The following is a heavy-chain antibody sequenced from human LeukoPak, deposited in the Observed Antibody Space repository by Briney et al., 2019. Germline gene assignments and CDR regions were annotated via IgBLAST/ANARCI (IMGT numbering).Heavy chain of an antibody. Sequence: GGSLRLSCAASGFTFSSYGMHWVRQAPGKGLEWVAFIRYDGSNKYYADSVKGRFTISRDSSKNTLYLQMNSLRAEDTAVYYCAKLPDTPYYFDYWGQGTLVTVSS. J-gene: IGHJ4*02. CDR3: AKLPDTPYYFDY. D-gene: IGHD1-26*01. CDR1: GFTFSSYG. CDR2: IRYDGSNK. V-gene: IGHV3-30*02.